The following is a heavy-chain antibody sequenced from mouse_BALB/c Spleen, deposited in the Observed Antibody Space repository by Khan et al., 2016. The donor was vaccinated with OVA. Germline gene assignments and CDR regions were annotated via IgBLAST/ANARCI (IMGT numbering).Heavy chain of an antibody. J-gene: IGHJ3*01. CDR3: ARELFTTVVATPFAY. Sequence: EVQLVESGGGLVKPGGSLKLSCAVSGFTFSNYAMSWVRQTPEKRLEWVASISSGGSYTYYPASVQGRFTISRDTAKNTLYLQMSSLRSEDTAIYNCARELFTTVVATPFAYWGQGTLVTVSA. CDR2: ISSGGSYT. CDR1: GFTFSNYA. V-gene: IGHV5-9-3*01. D-gene: IGHD1-1*01.